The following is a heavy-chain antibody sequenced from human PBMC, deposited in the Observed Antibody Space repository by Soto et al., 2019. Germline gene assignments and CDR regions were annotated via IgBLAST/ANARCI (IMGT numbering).Heavy chain of an antibody. CDR1: GGSISRDNYY. V-gene: IGHV4-39*01. Sequence: SETLSLTCTVSGGSISRDNYYWGWIRQTPGKGLEWIGSIYYGGSTFYNPSLKSRVTISVDTSKNQFSLRLSSVTAADTALYYCARTFSTTWQPNWFDPWGQGTLVTVS. CDR2: IYYGGST. CDR3: ARTFSTTWQPNWFDP. J-gene: IGHJ5*02. D-gene: IGHD6-13*01.